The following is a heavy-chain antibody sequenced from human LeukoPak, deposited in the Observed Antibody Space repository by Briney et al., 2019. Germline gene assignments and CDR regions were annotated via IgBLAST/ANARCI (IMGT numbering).Heavy chain of an antibody. Sequence: PGGSLRLSCAASGFTFSTYAMSWVRQAPGKGLEWVSAISPVGDYIYYTDSVKGRFTISRDNSTNTLDLQMNSLRAEDAAIYYCVRQKDQPAIPVAIGVAHPFDPWGQGTLVTVSS. CDR2: ISPVGDYI. J-gene: IGHJ5*02. CDR3: VRQKDQPAIPVAIGVAHPFDP. D-gene: IGHD6-19*01. V-gene: IGHV3-23*01. CDR1: GFTFSTYA.